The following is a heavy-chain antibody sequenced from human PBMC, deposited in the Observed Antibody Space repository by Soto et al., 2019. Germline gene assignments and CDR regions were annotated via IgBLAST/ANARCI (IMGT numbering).Heavy chain of an antibody. CDR1: GFTFSSYA. CDR2: ISGSGGST. V-gene: IGHV3-23*01. J-gene: IGHJ4*02. D-gene: IGHD6-19*01. Sequence: EVQLLESGGGLVQPGGSLRLSCAASGFTFSSYAMSWVRQAPGKGLEWVSAISGSGGSTYYADSVKGRFTISRDNSKNALYLQMNSVRAEDTAVYYCAKEYEYSSGWERIDYWGQGTLVTVSS. CDR3: AKEYEYSSGWERIDY.